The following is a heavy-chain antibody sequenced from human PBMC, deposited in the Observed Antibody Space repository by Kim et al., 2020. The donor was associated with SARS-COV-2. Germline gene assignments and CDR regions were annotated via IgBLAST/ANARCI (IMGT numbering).Heavy chain of an antibody. Sequence: GGSLRLSCAASGFTFSSYAMHWVRQAPGKGLEWVAVISYDGSNKYYADSVKGRFTISRDNSKNTLYLQMNSLRAEDTAVYYCARGSSSGWDSFDYWGQGTLVTVSS. CDR1: GFTFSSYA. J-gene: IGHJ4*02. CDR2: ISYDGSNK. CDR3: ARGSSSGWDSFDY. V-gene: IGHV3-30*04. D-gene: IGHD6-19*01.